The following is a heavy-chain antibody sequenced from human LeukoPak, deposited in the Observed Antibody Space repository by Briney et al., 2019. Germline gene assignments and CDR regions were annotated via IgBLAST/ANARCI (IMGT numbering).Heavy chain of an antibody. CDR3: ARDPTPDSGILTGYNFDI. J-gene: IGHJ3*02. CDR1: GFTFSTYT. V-gene: IGHV3-21*01. CDR2: IGSSSRYI. Sequence: GGSLRLSCAASGFTFSTYTMYWVRQAPGKGLEWVSSIGSSSRYIHYGDSVKGRFTVSRDNAKNSLYLQMDSPRAEDTAVYYCARDPTPDSGILTGYNFDIWGQGTRVTVSS. D-gene: IGHD3-9*01.